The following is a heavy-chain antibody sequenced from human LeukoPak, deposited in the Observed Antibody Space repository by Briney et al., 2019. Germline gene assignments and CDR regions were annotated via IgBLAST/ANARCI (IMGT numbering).Heavy chain of an antibody. D-gene: IGHD2-21*02. J-gene: IGHJ4*02. V-gene: IGHV3-64*01. CDR2: ISFNGGST. CDR3: AKDHCGGDCYLFDY. CDR1: GFTFSSYA. Sequence: PGGSLRLSCAASGFTFSSYAMHWVRQAPGKGLEYVSGISFNGGSTYRANSVKGRFTISRDNSKNTLYLQMGSLRAEDMAVYYCAKDHCGGDCYLFDYWGQGTLVTVSS.